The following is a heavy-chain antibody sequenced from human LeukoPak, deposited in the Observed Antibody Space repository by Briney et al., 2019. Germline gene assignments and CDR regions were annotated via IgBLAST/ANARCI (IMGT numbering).Heavy chain of an antibody. Sequence: PGGSLRLSCAASGFTFSSYWMSWVRQAPGKGLEWVANIKQDGSEKYYVDSVKGRFTISRDNAKNSLYLQMNSLRAEDTAVYYCARGSSGWWAEYFQHWGQGTLVTVSS. CDR1: GFTFSSYW. J-gene: IGHJ1*01. D-gene: IGHD6-19*01. V-gene: IGHV3-7*01. CDR3: ARGSSGWWAEYFQH. CDR2: IKQDGSEK.